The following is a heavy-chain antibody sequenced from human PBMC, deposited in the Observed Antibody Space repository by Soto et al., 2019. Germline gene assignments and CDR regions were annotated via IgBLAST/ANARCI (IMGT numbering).Heavy chain of an antibody. V-gene: IGHV1-18*01. D-gene: IGHD4-17*01. CDR3: ASDIYGDPGY. CDR1: GYTFSSYG. J-gene: IGHJ4*02. CDR2: ISAYNGHT. Sequence: QVQLVQSGAEVKKPGASVKVSCKASGYTFSSYGISWVRQAPGQGLEWMGWISAYNGHTNYAQKLQGRVTMTTATSTSTAYMELRSLRSGDKDVYYCASDIYGDPGYWGQGTLVTVSS.